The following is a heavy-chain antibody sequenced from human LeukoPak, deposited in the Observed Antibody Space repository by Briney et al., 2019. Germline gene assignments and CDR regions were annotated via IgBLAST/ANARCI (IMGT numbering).Heavy chain of an antibody. J-gene: IGHJ2*01. Sequence: KASETLSLTCTVSGGSISSGCYYWSWIRQPAGKGLEWIRRIYTSGSTNYNPSLKSRVTISVDTSKNQFSLKLSSVTDADTAVYYSAIATGYWMRTHGWYFDLWGRGTLVTVSS. CDR3: AIATGYWMRTHGWYFDL. D-gene: IGHD3-9*01. CDR1: GGSISSGCYY. CDR2: IYTSGST. V-gene: IGHV4-61*02.